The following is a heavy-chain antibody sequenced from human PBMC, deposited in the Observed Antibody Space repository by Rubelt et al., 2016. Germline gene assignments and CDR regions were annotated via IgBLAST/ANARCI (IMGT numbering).Heavy chain of an antibody. CDR1: GFTFSSYN. V-gene: IGHV3-48*01. J-gene: IGHJ4*02. CDR2: ISSGGSST. D-gene: IGHD6-19*01. Sequence: QLVESGGGLVQPGGSLRLSCAASGFTFSSYNMNWVRQAPGKGLEWVSYISSGGSSTYYADSVKGRFTISRDNAKNSLYLQMNSLRAEDTAIYYCVRSGGGFEYWGQGTLVTVSS. CDR3: VRSGGGFEY.